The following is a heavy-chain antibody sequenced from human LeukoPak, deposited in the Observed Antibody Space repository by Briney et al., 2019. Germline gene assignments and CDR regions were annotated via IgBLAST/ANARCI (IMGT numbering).Heavy chain of an antibody. CDR1: GFTFSSYG. V-gene: IGHV3-23*01. Sequence: PGGSLRLSCAASGFTFSSYGTSWVRQAPGKGLEWVSAISGSGGSTYYADSVKGRFTISRDNSKNTLYLQMNSLRAEDTAVYYCARDPTPLFYYYYYMDVWGKGTTVTVSS. CDR2: ISGSGGST. J-gene: IGHJ6*03. CDR3: ARDPTPLFYYYYYMDV.